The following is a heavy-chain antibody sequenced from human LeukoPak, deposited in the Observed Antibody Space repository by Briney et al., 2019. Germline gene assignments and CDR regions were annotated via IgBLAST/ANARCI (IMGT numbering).Heavy chain of an antibody. D-gene: IGHD1-26*01. V-gene: IGHV4-59*01. Sequence: SETLSLTCTVSGGSISSYYWSWIWQPPGQGLEWIGYIYYSGSTNYNPSLKSRVTISVDTSKNQFSLKLSSVTAADTAVYYCARVMGATSSVFDYWGQGTLVTVSS. J-gene: IGHJ4*02. CDR1: GGSISSYY. CDR2: IYYSGST. CDR3: ARVMGATSSVFDY.